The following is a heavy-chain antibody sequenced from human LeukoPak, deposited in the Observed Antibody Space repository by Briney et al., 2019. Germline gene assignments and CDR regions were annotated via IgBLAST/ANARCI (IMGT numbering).Heavy chain of an antibody. CDR3: ARDNKRYYDILTGYGRGYYCYGMDV. Sequence: GSSVKVSCKASGGTFSSYAISWVRQAPGQGLEWMGGIIPIFGTANYAQKFQGRVTITADESTSTAYMELSSLRSEDTAVYYCARDNKRYYDILTGYGRGYYCYGMDVWGKGTTVTVSS. CDR1: GGTFSSYA. D-gene: IGHD3-9*01. V-gene: IGHV1-69*01. CDR2: IIPIFGTA. J-gene: IGHJ6*04.